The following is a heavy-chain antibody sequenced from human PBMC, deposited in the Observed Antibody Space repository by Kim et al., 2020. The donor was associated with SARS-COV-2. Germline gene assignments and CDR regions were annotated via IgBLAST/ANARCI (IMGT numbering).Heavy chain of an antibody. Sequence: SETLSLTCNVSGVSISTFYWSWIRQSPGKGLEWLGYIYYSGRTNYNPSLNSRATISIDTAKNYFSLRLSSVTAADTAMYYCARDDLKGFDYWGQGTLVTVSS. CDR2: IYYSGRT. V-gene: IGHV4-59*01. D-gene: IGHD2-21*01. CDR1: GVSISTFY. CDR3: ARDDLKGFDY. J-gene: IGHJ4*02.